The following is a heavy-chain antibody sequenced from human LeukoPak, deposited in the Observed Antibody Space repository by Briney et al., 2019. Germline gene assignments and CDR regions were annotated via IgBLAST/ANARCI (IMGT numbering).Heavy chain of an antibody. CDR2: IYYSGST. V-gene: IGHV4-39*07. CDR3: ASDPQLRDFWSGSPYGYFDY. CDR1: GGSISSSSYY. J-gene: IGHJ4*02. D-gene: IGHD3-3*01. Sequence: SETLSLTCTVSGGSISSSSYYWGWIRQPPGKGLEWIGSIYYSGSTYYNPSLKSRVTISVDTSKNQFSLKLSSVTAADTAVYYCASDPQLRDFWSGSPYGYFDYWGQGTLVTVSS.